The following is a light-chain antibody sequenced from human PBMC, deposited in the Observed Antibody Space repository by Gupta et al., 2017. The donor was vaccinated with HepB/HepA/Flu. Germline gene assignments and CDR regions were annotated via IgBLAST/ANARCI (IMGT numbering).Light chain of an antibody. J-gene: IGLJ2*01. CDR2: QDS. CDR3: QAWDSSTVV. Sequence: SYELTPPPSVSVSPGHTASITCSGDKLGDKYACWYQQKPGQSPVLVIYQDSKRPSGIPERFSGSNSGNTATLTISGTQAMDEADYYCQAWDSSTVVFGGGTKLTVL. CDR1: KLGDKY. V-gene: IGLV3-1*01.